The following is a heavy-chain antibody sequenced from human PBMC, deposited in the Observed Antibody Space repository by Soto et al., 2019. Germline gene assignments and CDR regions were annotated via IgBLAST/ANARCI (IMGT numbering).Heavy chain of an antibody. J-gene: IGHJ4*02. V-gene: IGHV1-69*08. D-gene: IGHD3-10*01. Sequence: QVQLVQSGAEVKKPGSSVKVSCKASGGTFSSYTISWVRQAPGQGLEWMGRIIPILGIAKYAQKFQGRVTSTADKSTSTAYMELSSLRSEDTAVYYCSRDQRDAGLYYLDYWGQGTLVTVSS. CDR1: GGTFSSYT. CDR2: IIPILGIA. CDR3: SRDQRDAGLYYLDY.